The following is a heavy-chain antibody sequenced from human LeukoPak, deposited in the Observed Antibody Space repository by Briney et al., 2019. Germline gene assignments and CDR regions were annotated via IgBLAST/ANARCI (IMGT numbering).Heavy chain of an antibody. D-gene: IGHD2-2*01. J-gene: IGHJ4*02. CDR1: GFTFSSYG. CDR2: IWYDGSNK. Sequence: GRSLRLSCAASGFTFSSYGMHWVRQAPGKGLEWVAVIWYDGSNKYYADSAKGRFTISRDNSKNTLYLQMNSLRAEDTAVYYCARGPPYCSSTSCYLEYWGQGTLVTVSS. CDR3: ARGPPYCSSTSCYLEY. V-gene: IGHV3-33*01.